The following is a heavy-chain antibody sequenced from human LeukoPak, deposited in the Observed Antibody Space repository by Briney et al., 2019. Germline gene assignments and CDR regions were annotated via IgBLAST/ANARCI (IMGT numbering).Heavy chain of an antibody. D-gene: IGHD4-17*01. CDR3: ARKNDYGDSYYMDV. CDR1: GGSTSSGSNY. Sequence: TLSLTCTVSGGSTSSGSNYWGWIRQQPGKGLEWIGYIHNTGRTDYNPSLKSRVIISVDTSKNRFSLRLSSVTAADTALYYCARKNDYGDSYYMDVWGKGTTVTASS. V-gene: IGHV4-31*03. CDR2: IHNTGRT. J-gene: IGHJ6*03.